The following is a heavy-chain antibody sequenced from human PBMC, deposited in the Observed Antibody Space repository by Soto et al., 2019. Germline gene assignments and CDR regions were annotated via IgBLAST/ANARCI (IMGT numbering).Heavy chain of an antibody. V-gene: IGHV3-7*03. CDR2: IKQDGSEK. CDR3: VKGAWYDNARYFDS. CDR1: GFTSSSYW. D-gene: IGHD1-1*01. Sequence: GGSLRLSCAASGFTSSSYWMSWVRQAPGKGLEWVANIKQDGSEKYYADSVKGRFTISRDNANNSLYLQMSSLRPDDTAFYYCVKGAWYDNARYFDSWGLGTLVTVSS. J-gene: IGHJ4*02.